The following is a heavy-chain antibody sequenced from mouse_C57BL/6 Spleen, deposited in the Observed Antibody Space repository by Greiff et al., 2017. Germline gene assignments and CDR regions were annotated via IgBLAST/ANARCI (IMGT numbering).Heavy chain of an antibody. CDR1: GYTFTSYW. D-gene: IGHD1-1*01. CDR2: IDPSASYT. V-gene: IGHV1-50*01. CDR3: ASPYYYGSSSYAMDY. Sequence: QVQLQQPGAELVKPGASVKLSCKASGYTFTSYWMQWVKQRPGQGLEWIGEIDPSASYTNYNQKFKGKATLTVDTSSSTAYMQLSSLTSEDSAVYYCASPYYYGSSSYAMDYWGQGTSVTVSS. J-gene: IGHJ4*01.